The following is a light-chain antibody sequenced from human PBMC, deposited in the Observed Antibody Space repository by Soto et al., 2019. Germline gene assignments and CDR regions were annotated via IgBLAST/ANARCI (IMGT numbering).Light chain of an antibody. CDR2: GAS. Sequence: EIVLTQSPGTLSLSPGERATLSCRASQSVSRSYLAWFQQKPGQAPRLLIYGASSRATGIPDRFSGSGSGTDFTLDISRLEPEDFAVYYCQQYDTSPWTFGQGTKVEIK. CDR1: QSVSRSY. J-gene: IGKJ1*01. V-gene: IGKV3-20*01. CDR3: QQYDTSPWT.